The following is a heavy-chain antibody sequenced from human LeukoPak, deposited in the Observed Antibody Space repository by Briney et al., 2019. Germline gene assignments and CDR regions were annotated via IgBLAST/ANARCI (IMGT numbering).Heavy chain of an antibody. V-gene: IGHV5-51*01. J-gene: IGHJ4*02. D-gene: IGHD3-22*01. Sequence: GESLKISCKGSGYTFTTHWISWVRQMPGKGLEWMGIIYPGDSDTRYSPSFEGQVTISADKSISTAYLQWNSLKASDTAMYYCARHGSGGFYDSSAYYYYLDSWGQGSLVTVSS. CDR1: GYTFTTHW. CDR2: IYPGDSDT. CDR3: ARHGSGGFYDSSAYYYYLDS.